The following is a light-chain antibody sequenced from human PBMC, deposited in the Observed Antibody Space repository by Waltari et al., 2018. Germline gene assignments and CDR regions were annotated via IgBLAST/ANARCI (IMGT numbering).Light chain of an antibody. CDR1: SGTLANTS. CDR2: EDK. J-gene: IGLJ2*01. V-gene: IGLV6-57*02. CDR3: QSYDASTRIV. Sequence: NFMLTQPHSVSESLGKTVTISCPGTSGTLANTSLPWYQQRPGSAPTTVIYEDKQRPSGVPDRFSGSIDSSSNSTSLTISGLKADDEADYYCQSYDASTRIVFGGGTKLTVL.